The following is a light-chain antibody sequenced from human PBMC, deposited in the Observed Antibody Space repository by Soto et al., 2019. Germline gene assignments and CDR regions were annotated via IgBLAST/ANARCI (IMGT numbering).Light chain of an antibody. J-gene: IGKJ2*01. Sequence: EIVLTQSPGTLSLSPGERATLSCRASQSLSSSYLAWYQQKPGQAPRLLIYGASSRFTGIPDRFSGSGSGTDFTLTISRLEPEDFAVYYCQQYGSSPGYTFGQGTKLEIK. CDR1: QSLSSSY. CDR2: GAS. V-gene: IGKV3-20*01. CDR3: QQYGSSPGYT.